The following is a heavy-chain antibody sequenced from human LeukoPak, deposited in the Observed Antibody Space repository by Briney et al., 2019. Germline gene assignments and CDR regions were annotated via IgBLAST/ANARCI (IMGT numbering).Heavy chain of an antibody. CDR2: INPNSGGT. CDR3: ARDLGDFWGGYYYFDY. J-gene: IGHJ4*02. V-gene: IGHV1-2*02. CDR1: GYTFTCYY. Sequence: ASVKVSCKASGYTFTCYYMHWVRQAPGQGLEWMGWINPNSGGTNYAQKFQGRVTMTRDTSISTAYMELSRLRSDDTAVYYCARDLGDFWGGYYYFDYWGQGTLVTVSS. D-gene: IGHD3-3*01.